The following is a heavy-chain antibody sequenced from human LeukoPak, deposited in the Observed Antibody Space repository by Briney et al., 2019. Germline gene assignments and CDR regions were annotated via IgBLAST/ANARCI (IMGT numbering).Heavy chain of an antibody. CDR3: ARDQKAYYDFWSGYSQYNWFDP. CDR1: GFTFSSYA. Sequence: GGSLRLSCGASGFTFSSYAMHWVRQAPGKGLEGVAVISYDGSNKYYADSVKGRFTISRDNSKNTLYLQMNSLRAEDTAVYYCARDQKAYYDFWSGYSQYNWFDPWGQGTLVTVSS. J-gene: IGHJ5*02. D-gene: IGHD3-3*01. CDR2: ISYDGSNK. V-gene: IGHV3-30-3*01.